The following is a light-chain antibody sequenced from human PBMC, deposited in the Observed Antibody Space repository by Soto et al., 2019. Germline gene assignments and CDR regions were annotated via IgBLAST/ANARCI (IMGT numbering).Light chain of an antibody. Sequence: EIVMTQSPATLSVSPGERATLSCRASQSVSSNLAWYQQKPGQAPRLLIYGASTRATGIPARFSGSGSGTEFTLTSSSLQSEYFAVYYCQQYNNWPKTFGQGTRLEI. CDR1: QSVSSN. V-gene: IGKV3-15*01. CDR3: QQYNNWPKT. J-gene: IGKJ5*01. CDR2: GAS.